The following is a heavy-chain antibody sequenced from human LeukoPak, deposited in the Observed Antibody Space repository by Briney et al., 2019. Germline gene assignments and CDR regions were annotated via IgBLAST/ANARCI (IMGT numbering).Heavy chain of an antibody. V-gene: IGHV1-2*02. D-gene: IGHD4-17*01. Sequence: ASVKCSCKASGYTFTDHFMHWVRQAPGQGPEWMGWINPNSGGTNYAQKFQGRVTMTRDTSISTAYMELSRLTSDDTAVYYCARRMTTVSANWFDPWGQGTLVTVSS. CDR1: GYTFTDHF. J-gene: IGHJ5*02. CDR2: INPNSGGT. CDR3: ARRMTTVSANWFDP.